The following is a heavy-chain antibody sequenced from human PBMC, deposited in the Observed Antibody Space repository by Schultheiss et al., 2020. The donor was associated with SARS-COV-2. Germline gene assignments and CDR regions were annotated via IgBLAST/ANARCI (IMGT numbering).Heavy chain of an antibody. D-gene: IGHD7-27*01. CDR1: GGSFSGYY. J-gene: IGHJ5*02. V-gene: IGHV4-34*01. CDR2: INHSGST. Sequence: SETLSLTCAVYGGSFSGYYWSWIRQPPGKGLEWIGEINHSGSTNYNPSLKSRVTISVDTSKNQFSLNLSSVTAADTAVYYCARHLNWAAGDWFDPWGQGTLVTGSS. CDR3: ARHLNWAAGDWFDP.